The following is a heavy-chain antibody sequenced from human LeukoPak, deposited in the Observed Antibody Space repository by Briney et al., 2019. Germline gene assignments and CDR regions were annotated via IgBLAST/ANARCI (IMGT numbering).Heavy chain of an antibody. D-gene: IGHD1-14*01. Sequence: SVKVSCKASGGTFSSYAISWVRQAPGQGLEWMGGIIPIFGTANYAQKFQGRVTITADKSTSTAYMELSSLRSEDTAVYYCARGGSPRYYYYYYMDVWGKGTTVTVSS. CDR3: ARGGSPRYYYYYYMDV. CDR2: IIPIFGTA. CDR1: GGTFSSYA. V-gene: IGHV1-69*06. J-gene: IGHJ6*03.